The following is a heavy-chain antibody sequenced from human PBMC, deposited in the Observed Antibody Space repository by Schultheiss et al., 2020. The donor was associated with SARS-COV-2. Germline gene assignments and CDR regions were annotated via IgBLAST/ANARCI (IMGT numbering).Heavy chain of an antibody. CDR3: AVEGIFGVVMGFGY. CDR1: GFIFSTYA. J-gene: IGHJ4*02. Sequence: GSLRLSCAASGFIFSTYAMHWVRQAPGKGLEWVAVISYDGSNKYYADSVKGRFTISRDNSKNSLYLQMNSLRVEDTAVYYCAVEGIFGVVMGFGYWGQGTLVTVSS. D-gene: IGHD3-3*01. V-gene: IGHV3-30*01. CDR2: ISYDGSNK.